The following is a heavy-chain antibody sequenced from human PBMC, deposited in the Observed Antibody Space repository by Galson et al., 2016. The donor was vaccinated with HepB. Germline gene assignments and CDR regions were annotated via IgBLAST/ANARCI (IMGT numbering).Heavy chain of an antibody. V-gene: IGHV1-69*13. D-gene: IGHD6-6*01. CDR2: IIPFFRDV. Sequence: SVKVSCKASGYNFGPYIVSWVRQAPGQGLEWMGGIIPFFRDVHYARKFLGRVTITADESTTTAYLDFHSLRSDGTAIYYCLRAEALGGSSGGGGSWGQGTLVTVS. J-gene: IGHJ5*02. CDR3: LRAEALGGSSGGGGS. CDR1: GYNFGPYI.